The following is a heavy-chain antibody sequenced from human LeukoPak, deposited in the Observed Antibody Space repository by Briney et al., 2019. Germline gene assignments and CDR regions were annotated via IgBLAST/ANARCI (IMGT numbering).Heavy chain of an antibody. V-gene: IGHV3-48*04. CDR2: ISSSSSTI. CDR3: ARVPYYGSGSYYNGPFDY. Sequence: GGSLRLSCAASGFTFSSYSMNWVRQAPGKGLEWVSYISSSSSTIYYADSVKGRFTISRDNAKNSLYLQMNSLRAEDTALYYCARVPYYGSGSYYNGPFDYWGQGTLVTVSS. CDR1: GFTFSSYS. J-gene: IGHJ4*02. D-gene: IGHD3-10*01.